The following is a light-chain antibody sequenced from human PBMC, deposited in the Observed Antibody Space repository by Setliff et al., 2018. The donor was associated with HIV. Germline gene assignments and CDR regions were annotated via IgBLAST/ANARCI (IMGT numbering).Light chain of an antibody. V-gene: IGKV1-27*01. CDR1: QVISNY. CDR3: QKYDSVPLT. CDR2: AAS. J-gene: IGKJ4*01. Sequence: DIQMTQSPSSLSASVGDRVTITCRASQVISNYLAWYQQKPGKVPRLLIYAASTLQSGVPSRFSGSGSGTDFTLTITSLQPEDVATYYCQKYDSVPLTFGGGTKVDIK.